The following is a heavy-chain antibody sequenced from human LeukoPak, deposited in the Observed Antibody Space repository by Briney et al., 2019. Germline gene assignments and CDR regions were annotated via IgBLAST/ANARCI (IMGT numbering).Heavy chain of an antibody. CDR3: ARDQRYCSSSSCPWEPFDY. CDR2: IKQDGSEK. Sequence: GGSLRLSCAASGFTFSSYWMSWVRQAPGKGLKWVANIKQDGSEKYYVDSVKGRLTSSRDNAKNSLYLQMNSLRAEDTAVYYCARDQRYCSSSSCPWEPFDYWGQGTLVTVSS. J-gene: IGHJ4*02. D-gene: IGHD2-2*01. V-gene: IGHV3-7*05. CDR1: GFTFSSYW.